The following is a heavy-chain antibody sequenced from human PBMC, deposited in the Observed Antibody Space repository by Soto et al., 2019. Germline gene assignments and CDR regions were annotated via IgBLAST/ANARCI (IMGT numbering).Heavy chain of an antibody. D-gene: IGHD4-17*01. V-gene: IGHV3-23*01. CDR3: SKDMRPDGVWDFDY. Sequence: VQLLESGGGLAQPGGSLRLSCAASGFTFSTYTMAWVRQAPGRGPEWVAGVSQDGTAHYADAVKGRCTVSRDNSRDTVYLQMISLRGQATGVYYCSKDMRPDGVWDFDYWGQGTLVNVST. CDR1: GFTFSTYT. CDR2: VSQDGTA. J-gene: IGHJ4*02.